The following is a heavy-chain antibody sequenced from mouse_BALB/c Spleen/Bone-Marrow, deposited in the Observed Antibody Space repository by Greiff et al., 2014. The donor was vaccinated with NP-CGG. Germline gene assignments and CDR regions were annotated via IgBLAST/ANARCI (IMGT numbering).Heavy chain of an antibody. J-gene: IGHJ2*01. Sequence: QVQLQQSGAELMKPWASVKISCKATGYTFSSYWIEWIKQRPGHGLEWIGEILPGSVTTNYNGRFKGKATFTADTSSNTAYMQLSSLTSEDSAVYYCARDHFDHWGPGTTLTVSS. CDR3: ARDHFDH. CDR1: GYTFSSYW. CDR2: ILPGSVTT. V-gene: IGHV1-9*01.